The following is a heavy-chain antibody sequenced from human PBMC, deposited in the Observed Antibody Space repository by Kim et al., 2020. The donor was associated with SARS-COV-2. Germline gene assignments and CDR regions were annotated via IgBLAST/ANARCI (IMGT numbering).Heavy chain of an antibody. CDR1: GFTFSSYG. D-gene: IGHD3-22*01. Sequence: GGSLRLSCAASGFTFSSYGMHWVRQAPGKGLEWVAVIWYDGSNKYYADSVKGRFTISRDNSKNTLYLQMNSLRAEDTAVYYCARDLSERSSGYYDLVGYYYYGMDVWGQGTTVTVSS. CDR2: IWYDGSNK. J-gene: IGHJ6*02. CDR3: ARDLSERSSGYYDLVGYYYYGMDV. V-gene: IGHV3-33*01.